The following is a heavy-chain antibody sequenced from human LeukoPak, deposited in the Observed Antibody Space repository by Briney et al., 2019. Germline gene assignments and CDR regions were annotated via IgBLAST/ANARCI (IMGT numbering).Heavy chain of an antibody. CDR3: ARGIKEGYIYGFHAFDI. V-gene: IGHV1-2*02. J-gene: IGHJ3*02. CDR2: INPNSGGT. D-gene: IGHD5-18*01. CDR1: GYTFNGYY. Sequence: GASVNVSCKASGYTFNGYYMHWVRQAPGQGLEWMGWINPNSGGTNYEQKFQGRVTMTRDTSISTAYMELSRLRSDDTAVYYCARGIKEGYIYGFHAFDIWGQGTMVTVSS.